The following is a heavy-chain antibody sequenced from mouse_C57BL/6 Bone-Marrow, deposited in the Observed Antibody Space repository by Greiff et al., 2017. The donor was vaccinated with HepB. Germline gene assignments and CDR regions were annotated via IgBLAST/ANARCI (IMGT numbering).Heavy chain of an antibody. CDR1: GYTFTSYW. D-gene: IGHD1-1*01. V-gene: IGHV1-52*01. CDR2: IDPSDSET. Sequence: QVQLQQPGAELVRPGSSVKLSCKASGYTFTSYWMHWVKQRPIQGLEWIGNIDPSDSETHYNQKFKDKATLTVDKSSSTAYMQLSSLTSEDSAVYYCARELYYYGRAVFDYWGQGTTLTVSS. CDR3: ARELYYYGRAVFDY. J-gene: IGHJ2*01.